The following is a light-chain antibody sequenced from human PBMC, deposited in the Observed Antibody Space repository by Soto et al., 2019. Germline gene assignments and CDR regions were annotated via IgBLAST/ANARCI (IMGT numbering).Light chain of an antibody. CDR1: QGIRTD. CDR3: LQHNSYPFT. Sequence: DIQMTQSPSSLSASVGDIVTITCRASQGIRTDLGWYQQKPGKAPKRLIYAASSLQSGVLSRCRGSGSGTDVTPTISSLQPDGFAIYYCLQHNSYPFTFGPGTKVDIK. CDR2: AAS. J-gene: IGKJ3*01. V-gene: IGKV1-17*01.